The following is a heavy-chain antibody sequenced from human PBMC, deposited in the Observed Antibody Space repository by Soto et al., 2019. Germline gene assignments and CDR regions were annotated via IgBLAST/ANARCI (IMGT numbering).Heavy chain of an antibody. Sequence: EVQLLESGGEKVQPGGSLRLYCTASGLTISTSTMSWVRQAPGKGLEWLAEISSTSDSTDYADSVKGRFIISRDSSKNTLYLQMNTLRDDDTAVYYCAGNWRWVQGTLVTVSS. CDR1: GLTISTST. J-gene: IGHJ4*02. CDR2: ISSTSDST. CDR3: AGNWR. V-gene: IGHV3-23*01.